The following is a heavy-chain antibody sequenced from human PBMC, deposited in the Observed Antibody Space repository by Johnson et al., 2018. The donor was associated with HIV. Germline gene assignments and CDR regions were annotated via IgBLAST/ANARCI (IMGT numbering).Heavy chain of an antibody. D-gene: IGHD1-26*01. CDR3: AGRELDAFDI. CDR1: GFTFSSYW. V-gene: IGHV3-23*04. Sequence: MLLVESGGGLVQPGGSLRLSCAASGFTFSSYWMSWVRQAQGKGLEWVSAISGSGGSTYYADSVKGRFTISRDNSKNTLYLQMNSLRAEDTAVYYCAGRELDAFDIWGQGTMVTVSS. CDR2: ISGSGGST. J-gene: IGHJ3*02.